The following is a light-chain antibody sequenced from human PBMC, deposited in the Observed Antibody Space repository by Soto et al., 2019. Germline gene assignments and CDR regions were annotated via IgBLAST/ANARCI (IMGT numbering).Light chain of an antibody. V-gene: IGKV3-20*01. CDR2: GAS. CDR3: QHFDSSSYT. CDR1: QSVTSSY. J-gene: IGKJ2*01. Sequence: EVVLTQSPGTLSLSPGQRATLSCRASQSVTSSYLAWYQQKPGQAPRLLIYGASIRATGLPDRFSGSGSGADFTLTISRLEPEDFALFYCQHFDSSSYTFGQGTKLEI.